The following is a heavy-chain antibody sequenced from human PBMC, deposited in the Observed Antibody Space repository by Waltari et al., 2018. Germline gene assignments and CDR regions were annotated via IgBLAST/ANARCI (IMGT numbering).Heavy chain of an antibody. V-gene: IGHV1-3*01. CDR2: INADNVNT. CDR1: GFTFTNYP. Sequence: QVQLMQSEAEVKKPGASVKVSCKASGFTFTNYPVHWVRQAPGQRLEWMGWINADNVNTKDSQRFQGRVTITRDTSASTAYMELSSLRSEDTAVYYCACNVYYYDSSGYYPLDTFAIWGQGTMVTVSS. CDR3: ACNVYYYDSSGYYPLDTFAI. D-gene: IGHD3-22*01. J-gene: IGHJ3*02.